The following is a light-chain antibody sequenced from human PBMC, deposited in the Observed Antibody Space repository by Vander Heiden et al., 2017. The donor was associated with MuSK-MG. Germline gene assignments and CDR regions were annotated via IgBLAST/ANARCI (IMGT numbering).Light chain of an antibody. V-gene: IGKV1-39*01. CDR1: QSISGF. J-gene: IGKJ2*01. Sequence: DIQMTQSPSSLSASVGDRVTITFRASQSISGFLNWYQQKPGKAPKLLIYAASNWQSGVASRFSGSGSGTDFTLTISSLQPEDFATYYCQQSYNTPMYTFGQGTKLEI. CDR3: QQSYNTPMYT. CDR2: AAS.